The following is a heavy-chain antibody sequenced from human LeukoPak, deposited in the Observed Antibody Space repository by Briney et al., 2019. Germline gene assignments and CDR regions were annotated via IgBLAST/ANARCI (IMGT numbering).Heavy chain of an antibody. J-gene: IGHJ6*02. CDR2: INPTDGST. CDR3: ARYYYYGMDV. Sequence: GASVKVSCKASGYTFTNHFMHWVRQAPGQGLEWMGIINPTDGSTSYAQKFQGRVTMTRDTSTSTVYTELSSLRSEDTAVYYCARYYYYGMDVWGQGATVTVSS. V-gene: IGHV1-46*01. CDR1: GYTFTNHF.